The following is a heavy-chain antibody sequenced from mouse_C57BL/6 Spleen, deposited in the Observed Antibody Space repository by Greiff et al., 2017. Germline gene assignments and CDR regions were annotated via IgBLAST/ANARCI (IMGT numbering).Heavy chain of an antibody. CDR3: ARSIYYDYGRYFDV. J-gene: IGHJ1*03. V-gene: IGHV1-47*01. D-gene: IGHD2-4*01. CDR2: FHPYNDDT. CDR1: GYTFTTYP. Sequence: QVQLQQSGAELVKPGASVKMSCTASGYTFTTYPIAWMKQNPGKSLEWIGNFHPYNDDTKYNEKFKGKATLTVEKSSSTVYLELSRLTSDDSAVYYCARSIYYDYGRYFDVWGTGTTVTVSS.